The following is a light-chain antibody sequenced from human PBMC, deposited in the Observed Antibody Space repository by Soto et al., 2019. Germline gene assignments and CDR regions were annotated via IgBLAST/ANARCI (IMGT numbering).Light chain of an antibody. CDR1: SSNIGAGYD. CDR3: QSHDSSLSGSKV. J-gene: IGLJ1*01. V-gene: IGLV1-40*01. Sequence: QPVLTQPPSVSGAPGQRVTISCTGSSSNIGAGYDVHWYQQLPGTAPKLLISRNSNRPSRVPDRFSGSKSGTSASLAITGLQAEDEADYYCQSHDSSLSGSKVFGTGTKLTVL. CDR2: RNS.